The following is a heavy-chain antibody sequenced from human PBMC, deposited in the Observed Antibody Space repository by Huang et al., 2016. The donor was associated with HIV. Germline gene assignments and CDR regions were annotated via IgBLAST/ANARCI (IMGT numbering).Heavy chain of an antibody. CDR2: MNSDGSST. CDR1: GFSISSYW. CDR3: ARDPRIQSWLNFFDY. J-gene: IGHJ4*02. V-gene: IGHV3-74*01. Sequence: EVQLVESGGGLVQPGGSLRLSCAASGFSISSYWRQWGRQDPGKGLVWVSRMNSDGSSTSYADSVKGRFTISRDNAKNTLYLQMNSLRAEDTAVYYCARDPRIQSWLNFFDYWGQGTLVSVSS. D-gene: IGHD3-22*01.